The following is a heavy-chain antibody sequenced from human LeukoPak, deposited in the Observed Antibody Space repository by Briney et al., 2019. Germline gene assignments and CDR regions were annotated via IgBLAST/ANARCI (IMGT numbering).Heavy chain of an antibody. J-gene: IGHJ6*03. CDR1: GFTVSSNY. Sequence: GGSLRLSCAASGFTVSSNYMSWVRQAPGKGLEWVSVIYSGGSTYYADSVKGRFTISRDNSKNTLYLQMNSLRAEDTAVYYCARVRIQLWLSYYYYYMDVWGKGTTVTISS. V-gene: IGHV3-66*01. CDR3: ARVRIQLWLSYYYYYMDV. CDR2: IYSGGST. D-gene: IGHD5-18*01.